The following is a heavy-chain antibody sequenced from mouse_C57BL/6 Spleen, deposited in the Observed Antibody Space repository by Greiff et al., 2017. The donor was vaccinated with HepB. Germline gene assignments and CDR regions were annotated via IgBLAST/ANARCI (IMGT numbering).Heavy chain of an antibody. J-gene: IGHJ4*01. CDR3: ARGLYGSSYRYAMDY. CDR1: GFNIKNTY. Sequence: EVQLQQSVAELVRPGASVKLSCTASGFNIKNTYMHWVKQRPEQGLEWIGRIDPANGNTKYAPKFQGKATITADTSSNTAYLQLSSLTYEDTAIYYCARGLYGSSYRYAMDYWGQGTSVTVSS. CDR2: IDPANGNT. D-gene: IGHD1-1*01. V-gene: IGHV14-3*01.